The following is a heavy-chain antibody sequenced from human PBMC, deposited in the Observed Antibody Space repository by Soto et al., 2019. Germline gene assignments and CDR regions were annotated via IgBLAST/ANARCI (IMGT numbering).Heavy chain of an antibody. CDR2: IYHSGST. CDR3: ARRGGGVVLAATTPFDY. D-gene: IGHD2-15*01. Sequence: QVPLQESGPRLVRPSGTLSLTCTVSSGSITTANWWSWVRQPPGRGLGWIGEIYHSGSTNYNLSLKSRVTLSVDKSKNQCSLRLSSVTAADTAMYYCARRGGGVVLAATTPFDYWGQGTLVTVSS. CDR1: SGSITTANW. V-gene: IGHV4-4*02. J-gene: IGHJ4*02.